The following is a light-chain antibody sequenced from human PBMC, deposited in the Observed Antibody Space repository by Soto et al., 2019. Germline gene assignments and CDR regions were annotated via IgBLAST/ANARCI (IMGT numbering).Light chain of an antibody. CDR3: QTWGSGVQGI. V-gene: IGLV4-69*01. CDR1: SGHSSYA. J-gene: IGLJ2*01. Sequence: QLVLTQSPSASASLGASVKLTCTLSSGHSSYAIAWHQQQPEKGPRYLMMLNSDGSHNKGDGIPDRFSGFSSGAERYLTISGLQSEDEADYYCQTWGSGVQGIFGGGTQLTVL. CDR2: LNSDGSH.